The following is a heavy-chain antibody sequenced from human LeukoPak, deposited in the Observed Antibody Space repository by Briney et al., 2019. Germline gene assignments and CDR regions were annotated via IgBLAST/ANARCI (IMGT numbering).Heavy chain of an antibody. CDR2: IWYDGSRK. J-gene: IGHJ4*02. V-gene: IGHV3-33*01. CDR1: GFTFRNYG. CDR3: GRDDYCSGGSCYSGH. D-gene: IGHD2-15*01. Sequence: GGSLRLSCAASGFTFRNYGMHWVRQAPGKGLEWVAIIWYDGSRKHYGDSVKGRATISRDNSKNTLYLQMDSLRAEDTAVYYCGRDDYCSGGSCYSGHWGQGTLVTVSS.